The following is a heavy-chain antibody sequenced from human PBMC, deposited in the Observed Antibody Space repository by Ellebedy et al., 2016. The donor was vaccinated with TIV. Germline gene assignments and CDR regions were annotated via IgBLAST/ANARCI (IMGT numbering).Heavy chain of an antibody. CDR1: GITVSGNY. D-gene: IGHD4-17*01. V-gene: IGHV3-7*01. CDR3: ARHTDYALDY. CDR2: IKQDGSEK. Sequence: PGGSLRLSCAASGITVSGNYINWVRQAPGKGLECVANIKQDGSEKSYVDSVKGRFTISRDNAKNSLHLQMNGLRAEDTAVYYCARHTDYALDYWGQGALVTVSS. J-gene: IGHJ4*02.